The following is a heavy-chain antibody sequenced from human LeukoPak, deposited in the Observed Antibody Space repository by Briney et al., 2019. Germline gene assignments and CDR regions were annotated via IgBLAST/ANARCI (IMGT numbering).Heavy chain of an antibody. V-gene: IGHV4-61*01. CDR1: GGSVSSGSYY. CDR2: IYYSGST. J-gene: IGHJ4*02. Sequence: SDTLSLTCTVSGGSVSSGSYYWSWIRQPPGKGLEWIVDIYYSGSTNYNPSLESRVTISVDTSKNQFSLKLSSVTAADTAVYYCARIRLGYCSGGSCEPFDYWGQGTLVTVSS. CDR3: ARIRLGYCSGGSCEPFDY. D-gene: IGHD2-15*01.